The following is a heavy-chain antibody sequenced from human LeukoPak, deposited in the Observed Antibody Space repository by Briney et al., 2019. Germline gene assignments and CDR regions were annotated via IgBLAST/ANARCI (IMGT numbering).Heavy chain of an antibody. Sequence: SQTLSLTCTVSGGSISSGGYYWSWIRQHPGKGLEWIGYIYYSGSTYYNPSLKSRVTISVDTSKNQFSLKLSSVTAADTAVYYCARGDSGSWSYNWFDPWGQGTLVTVSS. CDR2: IYYSGST. V-gene: IGHV4-31*03. CDR1: GGSISSGGYY. J-gene: IGHJ5*02. CDR3: ARGDSGSWSYNWFDP. D-gene: IGHD6-13*01.